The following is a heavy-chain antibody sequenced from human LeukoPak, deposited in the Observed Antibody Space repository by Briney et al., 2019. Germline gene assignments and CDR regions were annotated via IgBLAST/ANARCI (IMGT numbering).Heavy chain of an antibody. V-gene: IGHV3-23*01. CDR2: IRGGGAYP. CDR3: AKCSESYGNDAFDI. D-gene: IGHD5-18*01. CDR1: GFIFSNFA. Sequence: AGGSLRLSCGASGFIFSNFAMSWVRQAPGKGLEWVSSIRGGGAYPHYADSVKGRFTISRDNSKNTLHLQMNSLRADDTAIYYCAKCSESYGNDAFDIWGQGTMVTVSS. J-gene: IGHJ3*02.